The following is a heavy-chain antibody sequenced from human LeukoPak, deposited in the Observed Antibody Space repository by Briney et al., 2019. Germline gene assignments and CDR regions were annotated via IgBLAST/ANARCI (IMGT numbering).Heavy chain of an antibody. D-gene: IGHD6-19*01. V-gene: IGHV4-59*08. CDR2: IYYSGST. CDR1: GGSISSYY. J-gene: IGHJ6*02. CDR3: ACSGRPSNGMDV. Sequence: PSETLSLTCTVSGGSISSYYWSWIRQPPGKGLEWIGYIYYSGSTNYNPSLKSRVTISVDTSKNQFSLKLSSVTAADTAVYYCACSGRPSNGMDVWGQGTTVTVSS.